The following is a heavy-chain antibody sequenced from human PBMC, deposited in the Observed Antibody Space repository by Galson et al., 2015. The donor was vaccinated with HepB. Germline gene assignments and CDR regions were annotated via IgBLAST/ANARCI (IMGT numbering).Heavy chain of an antibody. Sequence: SVKVSCKASGYTFTSYYMHWVRQAPGQGLEWMGIINPSGGSTSYAQKFQGRVTMTRDTSTSTVYMELSSLRSEDTAVYYCARAFFGGGITMVREKRSGMDVWGQGTTVTVSS. CDR2: INPSGGST. CDR3: ARAFFGGGITMVREKRSGMDV. V-gene: IGHV1-46*03. D-gene: IGHD3-10*01. J-gene: IGHJ6*02. CDR1: GYTFTSYY.